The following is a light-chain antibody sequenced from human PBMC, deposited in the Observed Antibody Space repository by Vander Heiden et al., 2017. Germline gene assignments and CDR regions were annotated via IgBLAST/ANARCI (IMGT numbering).Light chain of an antibody. V-gene: IGKV2-28*01. CDR3: MQALETPFT. Sequence: DIVMTQSPLSLPVTPGEPASISCRSSQSLLHSNGHNYLDWYLQKPGQSPQLLIYLGSNRASGVPDRFSGSGSGTDFTLKVGRVEAEDVGVYYCMQALETPFTFGPGTKVDIK. CDR1: QSLLHSNGHNY. CDR2: LGS. J-gene: IGKJ3*01.